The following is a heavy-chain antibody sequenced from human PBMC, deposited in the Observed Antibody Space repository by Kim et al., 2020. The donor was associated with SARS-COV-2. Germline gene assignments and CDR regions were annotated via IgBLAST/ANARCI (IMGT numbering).Heavy chain of an antibody. J-gene: IGHJ4*02. V-gene: IGHV3-33*01. Sequence: GGSLRLSCAASGFTFSSYGMHWVRQAPGKGLEWVAVIWYDGSNKYYADSVKGRFTISRDNSKNTLYLQMNSLRAEDTAVYYCARDRRSGSYYYFDYWGQGTLVTVSS. CDR1: GFTFSSYG. D-gene: IGHD1-26*01. CDR2: IWYDGSNK. CDR3: ARDRRSGSYYYFDY.